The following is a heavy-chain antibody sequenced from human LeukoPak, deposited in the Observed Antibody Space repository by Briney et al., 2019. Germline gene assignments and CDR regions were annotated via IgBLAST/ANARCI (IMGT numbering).Heavy chain of an antibody. CDR3: ARGRYCSGGSCYTFRSNLYYYYMDV. CDR2: INPSGGST. J-gene: IGHJ6*03. Sequence: ASVKVSCKASGYTFTSYYMHWVRQAPGQGLEWMGIINPSGGSTSYAQKFQGRVTMTRDMSTSTVYMELSSLRSEDTAVYYCARGRYCSGGSCYTFRSNLYYYYMDVWGKGTTVTISS. CDR1: GYTFTSYY. D-gene: IGHD2-15*01. V-gene: IGHV1-46*01.